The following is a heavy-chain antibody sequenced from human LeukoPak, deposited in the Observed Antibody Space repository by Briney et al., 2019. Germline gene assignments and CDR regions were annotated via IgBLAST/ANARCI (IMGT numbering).Heavy chain of an antibody. J-gene: IGHJ4*02. CDR1: GLTLSNYW. D-gene: IGHD6-13*01. V-gene: IGHV3-74*01. CDR2: INTDGSST. Sequence: GGSLRLSCAVSGLTLSNYWMQWVRQAPGKGLVWVSHINTDGSSTNYADSVMGRFTISRDNAKNTLYLQMNSLRAEDTAVYYCTYSSLYYFDFWGQGTLVTVSS. CDR3: TYSSLYYFDF.